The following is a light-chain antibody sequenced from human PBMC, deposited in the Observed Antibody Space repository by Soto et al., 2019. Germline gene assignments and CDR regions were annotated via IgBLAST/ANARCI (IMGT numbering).Light chain of an antibody. CDR2: DTF. V-gene: IGKV3-11*01. CDR3: QQRSSLWT. CDR1: QSVSNY. Sequence: EIMLTQSPATLSLSPGERATLSCRASQSVSNYLAWYQQKPGQAPRLLIYDTFNRSTGIPARFIGSGSGTDFTPTISSLGPEVFAVYYCQQRSSLWTFGQGTKVES. J-gene: IGKJ1*01.